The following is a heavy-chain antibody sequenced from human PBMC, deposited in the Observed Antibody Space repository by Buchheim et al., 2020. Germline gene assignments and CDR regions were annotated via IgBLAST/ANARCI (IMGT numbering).Heavy chain of an antibody. CDR1: GYTFTSYG. V-gene: IGHV1-8*01. D-gene: IGHD3-10*01. Sequence: QVQLVQSGAEVKKPGASVKVSCKASGYTFTSYGINWVRQASGQGLEWMGSMNTNNDDTGYAQKFQGRIAMTRDTSISTAYMELNSLTSEDTAVYYCAQLDGSGTYLHLHQWGQGTL. J-gene: IGHJ4*02. CDR3: AQLDGSGTYLHLHQ. CDR2: MNTNNDDT.